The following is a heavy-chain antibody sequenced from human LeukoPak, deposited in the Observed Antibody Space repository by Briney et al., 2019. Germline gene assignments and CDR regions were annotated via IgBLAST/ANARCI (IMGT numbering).Heavy chain of an antibody. CDR3: ASSSSTWAAAGTNY. J-gene: IGHJ4*02. V-gene: IGHV1-69*05. CDR1: GGTLSSYA. D-gene: IGHD6-13*01. Sequence: SVKVSCKASGGTLSSYAISWVRQAPGQGLEWVGGIIPIFGTANYAQKFQGRVTITTDESTSTAYMELSSLRSEDTAVYYCASSSSTWAAAGTNYWGQGTLVTVSS. CDR2: IIPIFGTA.